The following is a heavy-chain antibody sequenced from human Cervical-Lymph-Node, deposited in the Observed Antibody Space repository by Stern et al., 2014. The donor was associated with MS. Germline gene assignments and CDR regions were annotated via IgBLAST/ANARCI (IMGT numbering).Heavy chain of an antibody. CDR3: AREKDSIFCGGDCYYFYGMDV. J-gene: IGHJ6*02. CDR2: ISSSNRYI. V-gene: IGHV3-21*01. D-gene: IGHD2-21*02. Sequence: VQLVQSGGGLVKPGGSLRLSCAASAFTFSSYTMNWVRQAPGKGLEWVSSISSSNRYIYYADSVKGRFTISRDNAKNSLFLQMNSLRAEDTAVYYCAREKDSIFCGGDCYYFYGMDVWGQGTTVTVSS. CDR1: AFTFSSYT.